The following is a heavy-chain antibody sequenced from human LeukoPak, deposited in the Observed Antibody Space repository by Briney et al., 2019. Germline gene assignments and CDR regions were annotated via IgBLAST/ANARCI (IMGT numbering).Heavy chain of an antibody. V-gene: IGHV3-7*05. D-gene: IGHD2-15*01. CDR3: AREPVKDIVVVLAAFFDI. CDR1: GFTFSSYW. Sequence: GGSLRLSCAASGFTFSSYWMSWVRQAPGKGLEWVANIKQDGSEKYYVDSVKGRFTISRDNAKNSLYLQMNSLRAEDTAVYYCAREPVKDIVVVLAAFFDIWGQGTMVTVSS. J-gene: IGHJ3*02. CDR2: IKQDGSEK.